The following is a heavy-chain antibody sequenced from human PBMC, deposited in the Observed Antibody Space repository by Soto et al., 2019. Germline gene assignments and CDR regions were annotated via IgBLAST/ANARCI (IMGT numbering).Heavy chain of an antibody. D-gene: IGHD3-3*01. CDR2: ISHNGGDT. J-gene: IGHJ4*02. CDR3: AKGPSAAEWLLSSLDY. Sequence: GGSLSLSFAASGFTFGNYWMILVRPAPGRGLEWVSNISHNGGDTYYADSVKGRFTISRDNSKNTVYLQMNSLRAEDTAVYYCAKGPSAAEWLLSSLDYWGQGTLVTVSS. CDR1: GFTFGNYW. V-gene: IGHV3-23*01.